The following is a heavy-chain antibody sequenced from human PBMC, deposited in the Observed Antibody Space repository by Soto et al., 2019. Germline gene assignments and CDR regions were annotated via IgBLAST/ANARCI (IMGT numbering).Heavy chain of an antibody. CDR2: ISYDGKKR. V-gene: IGHV3-30*04. CDR1: GLVFSSYG. J-gene: IGHJ6*02. Sequence: QVHLVESGGGVVQPGASLRLSCEASGLVFSSYGMHWVRQGPGKGLEWVATISYDGKKRFYTQSVQGRFTIYRDNSKNTVTLQMNSLRDEDTALYYCAREGGCPQDLYYYGMDVWGQGTTVTVSS. D-gene: IGHD6-19*01. CDR3: AREGGCPQDLYYYGMDV.